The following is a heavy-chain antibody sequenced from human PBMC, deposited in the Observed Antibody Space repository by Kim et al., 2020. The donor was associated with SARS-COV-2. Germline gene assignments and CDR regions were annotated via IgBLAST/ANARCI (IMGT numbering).Heavy chain of an antibody. CDR3: AGLRSWHYPPYYYMDV. D-gene: IGHD6-6*01. J-gene: IGHJ6*03. CDR1: GFTFSDYY. Sequence: GGSLRLSCAASGFTFSDYYMSWIRQAPGKGLEWVSYISSSGSTIYYADSVKGRFTISRDNAKNSLYLQMNSLRAEDTAVYYCAGLRSWHYPPYYYMDVWGKGTPVTVSS. V-gene: IGHV3-11*01. CDR2: ISSSGSTI.